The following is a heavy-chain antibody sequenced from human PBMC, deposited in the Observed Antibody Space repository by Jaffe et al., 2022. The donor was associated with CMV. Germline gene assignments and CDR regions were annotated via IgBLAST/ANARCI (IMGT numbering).Heavy chain of an antibody. Sequence: EVQLVESGGGLVQPGGSLRLSCAASGFTFSSCAMTWVRQTPGKGLEWVSGISGSGDNTYYVDSVKGRFTISRDNSKNTVDLQMNSLRVEDTAVYYCAKGSAHDYVWGRIMDYWGQGTLVTVSS. CDR3: AKGSAHDYVWGRIMDY. V-gene: IGHV3-23*04. D-gene: IGHD3-16*01. CDR2: ISGSGDNT. CDR1: GFTFSSCA. J-gene: IGHJ4*02.